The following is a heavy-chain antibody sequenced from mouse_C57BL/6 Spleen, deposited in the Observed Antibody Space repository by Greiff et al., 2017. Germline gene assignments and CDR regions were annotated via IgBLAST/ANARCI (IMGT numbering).Heavy chain of an antibody. D-gene: IGHD1-3*01. V-gene: IGHV1-50*01. CDR2: IDPSDSYT. CDR3: ARRIGISYAMDY. Sequence: QVQLQQPGAELVKPGASVKLSCKASGYTFTSYWMQWVKQRPGQGLEWIGEIDPSDSYTNYNQKFKGKATLTVDTSSSTAYMQLSSLTSEDSAVYYCARRIGISYAMDYWGQGTSVTASS. J-gene: IGHJ4*01. CDR1: GYTFTSYW.